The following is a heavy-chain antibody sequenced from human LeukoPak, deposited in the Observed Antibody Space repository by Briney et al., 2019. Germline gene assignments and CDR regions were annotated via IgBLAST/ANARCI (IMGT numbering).Heavy chain of an antibody. J-gene: IGHJ4*02. D-gene: IGHD6-6*01. CDR3: ARGGAARPDY. Sequence: GGSRILSCVASGFIFSDYGMDWVRQAPGKGLEWISYISASSSSIDYADSVKGRFTISRDNAKNSLFLQMHSLTVEDTAVYYCARGGAARPDYWGQGTLVTVSS. CDR1: GFIFSDYG. CDR2: ISASSSSI. V-gene: IGHV3-48*01.